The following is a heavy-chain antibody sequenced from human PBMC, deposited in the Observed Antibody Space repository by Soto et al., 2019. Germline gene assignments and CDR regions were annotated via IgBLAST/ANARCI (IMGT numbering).Heavy chain of an antibody. Sequence: PSETLSLTCTVSGDSVSSGTYYWSWIRQPSGKGLEWIGNVYHSGSTKYNPSLKSPVTISVDTSKNQFSLELNFVTAADTAVYYCARVSFYYDTSGYGVGWFDPWGQGALVTVSS. J-gene: IGHJ5*02. V-gene: IGHV4-61*01. D-gene: IGHD3-22*01. CDR3: ARVSFYYDTSGYGVGWFDP. CDR1: GDSVSSGTYY. CDR2: VYHSGST.